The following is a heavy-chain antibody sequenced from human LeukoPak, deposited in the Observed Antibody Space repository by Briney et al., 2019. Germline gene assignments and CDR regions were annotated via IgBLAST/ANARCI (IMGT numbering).Heavy chain of an antibody. V-gene: IGHV4-61*02. D-gene: IGHD3-22*01. J-gene: IGHJ4*02. CDR3: ARELYYDSSGYYFSFDY. Sequence: SETLSLTCTVSGGSISSGSYYWSWIRQPAGKGLEWIGRIYTSGSTNYNPSPKSRFTISVDTSKNQFSLKLSSVTAADTAVYYCARELYYDSSGYYFSFDYWGQGTLVTVSS. CDR2: IYTSGST. CDR1: GGSISSGSYY.